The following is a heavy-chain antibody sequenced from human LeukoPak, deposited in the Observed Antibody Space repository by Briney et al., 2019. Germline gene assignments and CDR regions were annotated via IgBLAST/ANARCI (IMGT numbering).Heavy chain of an antibody. D-gene: IGHD4-23*01. Sequence: PGGSLRLSCAASGFTLSTCAMSWVRQAPGKGLEWVSAISVSGTGTYYADSVKGRFTISRDNSKNTLYLEMKNLRAEDTAVYYCASHPRSGGNFDYWGQGTLVTVSS. CDR2: ISVSGTGT. J-gene: IGHJ4*02. V-gene: IGHV3-23*01. CDR3: ASHPRSGGNFDY. CDR1: GFTLSTCA.